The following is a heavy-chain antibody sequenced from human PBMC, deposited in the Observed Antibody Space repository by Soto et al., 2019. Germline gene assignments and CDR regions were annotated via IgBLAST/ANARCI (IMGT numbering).Heavy chain of an antibody. J-gene: IGHJ3*02. CDR2: IYSGGST. CDR1: GFTVSSNY. CDR3: ARTNILTGYHFDI. Sequence: GGSLRLSCAVSGFTVSSNYMSWVRQAPGKGLEWVSLIYSGGSTYCADSVKDRFTISRDTSKNTLYLQMNSLRAEDTAVYYCARTNILTGYHFDIWGQGTMVTVSS. V-gene: IGHV3-66*01. D-gene: IGHD3-9*01.